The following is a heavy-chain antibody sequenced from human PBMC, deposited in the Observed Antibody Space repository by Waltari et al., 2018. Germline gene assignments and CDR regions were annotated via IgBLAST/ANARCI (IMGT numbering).Heavy chain of an antibody. J-gene: IGHJ4*02. CDR2: IYHSGST. D-gene: IGHD2-15*01. CDR1: GYSISSGYY. V-gene: IGHV4-38-2*02. Sequence: QVQLQESGPGLVKPSETLSLTCTVSGYSISSGYYWGWIRQPPGQGLEWIGSIYHSGSTYYNPSLKSRVTISVDTSKNQFSLKLSSVTAADTAVYYCARVGIYCSGGSCYHLFDYWGQGTLVTVSS. CDR3: ARVGIYCSGGSCYHLFDY.